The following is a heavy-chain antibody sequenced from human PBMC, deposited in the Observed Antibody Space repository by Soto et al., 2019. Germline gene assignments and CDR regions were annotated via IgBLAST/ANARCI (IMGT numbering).Heavy chain of an antibody. Sequence: QVQLVQSGAEVKKPGASVKVSCKASGYSFITSYHMHWVRQAPGQGLEWMGIINPTGSMTRYSQKFQGRLTMTRDSSTATDYMELSNLTSEDTAVYFCARDTGYDHDAFDIWDQGTRVTVSS. CDR3: ARDTGYDHDAFDI. D-gene: IGHD5-12*01. CDR2: INPTGSMT. CDR1: GYSFITSYH. J-gene: IGHJ3*02. V-gene: IGHV1-46*01.